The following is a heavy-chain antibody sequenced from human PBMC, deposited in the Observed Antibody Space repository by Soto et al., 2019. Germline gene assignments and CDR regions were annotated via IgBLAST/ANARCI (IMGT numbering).Heavy chain of an antibody. CDR3: AKRLFTGSYYAAFDI. J-gene: IGHJ3*02. V-gene: IGHV3-23*01. D-gene: IGHD3-10*01. Sequence: PGGSLRLSCAASGFTFSNYAMSWVRQAPGKGLDWVSGISGSGGRTYYTDSVKGRFTISRDNSKNTLFLQMNSLRAEDTAFYFCAKRLFTGSYYAAFDIWGPGTMVTVSS. CDR1: GFTFSNYA. CDR2: ISGSGGRT.